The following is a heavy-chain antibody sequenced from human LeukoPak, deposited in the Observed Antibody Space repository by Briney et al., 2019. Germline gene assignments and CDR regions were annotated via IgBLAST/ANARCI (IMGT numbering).Heavy chain of an antibody. CDR3: ARGKGYYDSSGQNFDY. J-gene: IGHJ4*02. CDR1: GYTFTSYD. Sequence: ASVNVSCTASGYTFTSYDINWVRQATGQGLEWMGWMNPNSGNTGYAQKFQGRVTMTRNTSISTAYMELSSLRSEDTAVYYCARGKGYYDSSGQNFDYWGQGTLVTVSS. D-gene: IGHD3-22*01. CDR2: MNPNSGNT. V-gene: IGHV1-8*01.